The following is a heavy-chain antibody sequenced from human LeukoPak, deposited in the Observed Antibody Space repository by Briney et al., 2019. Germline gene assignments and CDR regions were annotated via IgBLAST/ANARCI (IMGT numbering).Heavy chain of an antibody. V-gene: IGHV3-30*04. CDR1: GFTFGSYA. J-gene: IGHJ4*02. D-gene: IGHD6-19*01. CDR3: ARDPRQYSSDLQPLFDY. CDR2: ISYDGSNK. Sequence: GGSLRLSCAASGFTFGSYAMHWVRQAPAKGLEGVAVISYDGSNKYYADSVKGRFTISRDNSKNTQYLHMNSLRAEDTAVYYCARDPRQYSSDLQPLFDYWGQGTLVTVSS.